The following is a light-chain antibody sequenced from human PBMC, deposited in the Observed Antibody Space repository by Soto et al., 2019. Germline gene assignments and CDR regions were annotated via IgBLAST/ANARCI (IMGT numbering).Light chain of an antibody. J-gene: IGLJ2*01. CDR1: SGSFASNY. V-gene: IGLV6-57*04. Sequence: FMLTTPHSVSGSPGKTITIFCTSSSGSFASNYVQWYRQRPGNVPTTVIYEDDQRPSGVPTRFSGSIDSSSNSASLTISGLQTEDEADYNCQSYDNTIVVFGGGTQLTVL. CDR2: EDD. CDR3: QSYDNTIVV.